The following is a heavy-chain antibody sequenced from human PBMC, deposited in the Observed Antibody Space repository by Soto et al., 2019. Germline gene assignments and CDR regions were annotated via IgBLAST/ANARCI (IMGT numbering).Heavy chain of an antibody. Sequence: PSETLSLTCTVSGGSISSSSYYWGWIRQPPGKGLEWIGSIYYSGSTYYNPSLKSRVTISVDTSKNQFSLKLSSVTAADTAVYYCARLRVLEWSPSYYFDYWGQGTLVTVS. J-gene: IGHJ4*02. D-gene: IGHD3-3*01. V-gene: IGHV4-39*07. CDR1: GGSISSSSYY. CDR2: IYYSGST. CDR3: ARLRVLEWSPSYYFDY.